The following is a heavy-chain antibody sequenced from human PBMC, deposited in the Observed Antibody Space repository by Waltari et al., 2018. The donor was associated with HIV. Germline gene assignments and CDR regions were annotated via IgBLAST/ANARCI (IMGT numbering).Heavy chain of an antibody. Sequence: EVQLVESGGGLVQPGRSLKLSCAASGFPFDNYAMHWVRQAPGKGLEGFSGISGNSGSRVYADSVKGRFTSSRDNAKSSLYLQMNRLRAEDTALYYCAKDGQFAAPWGQGTLVTVSS. J-gene: IGHJ5*02. CDR3: AKDGQFAAP. CDR1: GFPFDNYA. V-gene: IGHV3-9*01. CDR2: ISGNSGSR.